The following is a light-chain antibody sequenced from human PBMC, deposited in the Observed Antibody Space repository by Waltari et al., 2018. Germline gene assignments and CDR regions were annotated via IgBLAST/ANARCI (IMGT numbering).Light chain of an antibody. Sequence: HSALTQPASVSGSPGQSITISCSGPNTDVGNNNHVSRYQQHPGRVPKLIIYEVSERPSGVSDRFSGSKSGNTASLTISGFQPDDEADYYCFSYTRSITFVFGGGTKLTVL. CDR3: FSYTRSITFV. CDR2: EVS. V-gene: IGLV2-23*02. CDR1: NTDVGNNNH. J-gene: IGLJ2*01.